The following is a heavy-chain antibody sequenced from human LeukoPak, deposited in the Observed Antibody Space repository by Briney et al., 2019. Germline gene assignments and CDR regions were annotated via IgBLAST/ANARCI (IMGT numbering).Heavy chain of an antibody. CDR2: IDHSGAT. D-gene: IGHD6-13*01. CDR3: ARSGTYQYSSTSDY. Sequence: SETLSLTCAVSGASFRNYYWSWIRQTPGKRLEWIGEIDHSGATNYNPSLKSRVTISLDTSTNQISLKLNSVIAADTAVYFCARSGTYQYSSTSDYWGQGTLVTVSS. V-gene: IGHV4-34*01. CDR1: GASFRNYY. J-gene: IGHJ4*02.